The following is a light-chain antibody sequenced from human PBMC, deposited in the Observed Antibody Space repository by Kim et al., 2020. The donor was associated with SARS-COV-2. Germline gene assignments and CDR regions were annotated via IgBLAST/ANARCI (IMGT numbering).Light chain of an antibody. J-gene: IGLJ2*01. V-gene: IGLV6-57*03. Sequence: GRTVTSSCTRSCGTFTSSYVQWFQPRPGSVPTTVIFEDYQRPSGVPDRFSGSVDSSSNSASLTISGLKTEDEGDYYCQSYDDTTVVFGGGTQLTVL. CDR2: EDY. CDR3: QSYDDTTVV. CDR1: CGTFTSSY.